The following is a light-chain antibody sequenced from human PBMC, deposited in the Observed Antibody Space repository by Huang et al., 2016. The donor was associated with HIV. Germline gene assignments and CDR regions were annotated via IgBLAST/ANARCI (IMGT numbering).Light chain of an antibody. J-gene: IGKJ4*01. CDR2: DAS. CDR3: QQYDNVPPLT. V-gene: IGKV1-33*01. Sequence: DIQMTQSPSALSASVGDRVTITCQASQDIGIYLNWYQHKQGKAPKLLISDASKLEIGVPSRFSGSGSGTDFTFTINSLQPEDIATDYCQQYDNVPPLTFGGGTKVEI. CDR1: QDIGIY.